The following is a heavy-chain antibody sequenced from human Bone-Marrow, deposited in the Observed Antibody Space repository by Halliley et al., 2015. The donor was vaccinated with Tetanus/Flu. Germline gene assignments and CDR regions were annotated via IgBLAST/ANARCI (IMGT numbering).Heavy chain of an antibody. CDR2: IYYSGST. CDR3: VTSTGSYYADFDY. CDR1: GASLNGGGYY. V-gene: IGHV4-31*03. D-gene: IGHD1-26*01. J-gene: IGHJ4*02. Sequence: TLSLTCNVSGASLNGGGYYWSWVRQHPGRGLEWIGFIYYSGSTSFNPSLESRAAVSIDTSKNQFSLKLTSVTVADTAVYYCVTSTGSYYADFDYWGQGTLVTVSS.